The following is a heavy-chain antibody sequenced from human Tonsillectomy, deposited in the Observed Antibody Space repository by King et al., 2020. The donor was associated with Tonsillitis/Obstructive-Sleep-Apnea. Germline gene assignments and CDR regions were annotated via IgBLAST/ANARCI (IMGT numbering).Heavy chain of an antibody. CDR3: ALSYDILTGYPFDY. Sequence: TLKESGPTLVKPTQTLTLTCTFSGFSLSTSGVGVGWIRQPPGKALEWLALIYCDDDKRYSPSLKSRLTITKDTSKNQVVLTMTNMDPVDTATYYCALSYDILTGYPFDYWGQGTLVTVSS. D-gene: IGHD3-9*01. J-gene: IGHJ4*02. V-gene: IGHV2-5*02. CDR1: GFSLSTSGVG. CDR2: IYCDDDK.